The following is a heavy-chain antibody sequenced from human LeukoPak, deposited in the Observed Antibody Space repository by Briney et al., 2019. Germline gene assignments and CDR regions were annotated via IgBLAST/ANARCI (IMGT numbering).Heavy chain of an antibody. V-gene: IGHV4-34*01. J-gene: IGHJ3*02. CDR2: IDDGGNT. CDR1: GGSFSDYY. CDR3: ARFSRITWGDWGDAFDI. Sequence: PSETLSLTCSVYGGSFSDYYWSWIRQSPGKGLEWIGEIDDGGNTNYNPSLMSRDIVSMEKSKKQFSLVMRSVAAADTAVYYCARFSRITWGDWGDAFDIWGQGTTVIVS. D-gene: IGHD2-21*02.